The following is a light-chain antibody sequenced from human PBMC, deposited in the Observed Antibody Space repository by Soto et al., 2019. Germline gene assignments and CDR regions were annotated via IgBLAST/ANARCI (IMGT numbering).Light chain of an antibody. CDR2: EVI. V-gene: IGLV2-14*01. Sequence: QSVLTQPASVSGSPGQSMTISCTGTSSDVGGYKYVSWYQQHPGKAPKLMIYEVINRPSGASNRFSGSKSGNTASLSISGLQAEDEADYYCISYTSTTTLVFGTGTKVTDL. CDR1: SSDVGGYKY. J-gene: IGLJ1*01. CDR3: ISYTSTTTLV.